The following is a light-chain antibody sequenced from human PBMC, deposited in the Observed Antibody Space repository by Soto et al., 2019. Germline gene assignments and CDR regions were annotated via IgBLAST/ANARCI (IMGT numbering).Light chain of an antibody. CDR2: EVT. Sequence: QSALTQPASVSGSPGQSITISCTGTSSDVGGYKYVSWYQQHPGKAPKLMIYEVTNRPSGVSNRFSGSKSGNTASLTISGLQAEDEADYYCSSYTSSSTLLYVFGTGTKLTVL. CDR3: SSYTSSSTLLYV. V-gene: IGLV2-14*01. CDR1: SSDVGGYKY. J-gene: IGLJ1*01.